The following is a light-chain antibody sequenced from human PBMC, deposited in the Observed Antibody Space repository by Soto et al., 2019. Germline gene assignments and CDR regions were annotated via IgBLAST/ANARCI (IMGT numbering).Light chain of an antibody. V-gene: IGKV3-15*01. CDR2: GAS. CDR1: QSVSNN. CDR3: QQYNDWWT. Sequence: LGMPQSHSALSVSPVESSTLSCRASQSVSNNLTWYQQKPGQPPRLLIYGASTRATGVPGRFSGSGSGTEFTLTISSLQSEDFAVYYCQQYNDWWTFGQGTKVAIK. J-gene: IGKJ1*01.